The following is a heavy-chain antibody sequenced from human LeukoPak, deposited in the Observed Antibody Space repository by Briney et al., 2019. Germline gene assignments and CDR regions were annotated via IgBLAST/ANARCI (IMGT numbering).Heavy chain of an antibody. CDR2: ISAYNGNT. D-gene: IGHD2-8*01. V-gene: IGHV1-18*01. CDR3: ARDLGGVDIVLMVYAQPNGMDV. J-gene: IGHJ6*02. Sequence: ASVKVSCKASGYTFTGYGISWVRQAPGQGLEWMGWISAYNGNTNYAQKLQGRVTMTTDTSASTAYMELRSLRSDDTAVYYCARDLGGVDIVLMVYAQPNGMDVWGQGTTVTVSS. CDR1: GYTFTGYG.